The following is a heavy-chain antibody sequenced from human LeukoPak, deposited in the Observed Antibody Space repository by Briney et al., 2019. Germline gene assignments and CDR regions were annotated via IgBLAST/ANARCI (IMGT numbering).Heavy chain of an antibody. CDR3: ARDVNGGY. CDR2: LSGSGNSR. D-gene: IGHD2-8*01. V-gene: IGHV3-23*01. Sequence: GGSLRLSCAASGFTYSSYAMAWVRQSPGKGLEWVSTLSGSGNSRYYADSVQGRFTISRDNFKNTLYLQMNSLRVEDTAVYYCARDVNGGYWGQGTLVTVSS. CDR1: GFTYSSYA. J-gene: IGHJ4*02.